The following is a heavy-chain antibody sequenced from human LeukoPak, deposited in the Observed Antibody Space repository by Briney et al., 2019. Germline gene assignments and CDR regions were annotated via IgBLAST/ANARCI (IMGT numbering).Heavy chain of an antibody. D-gene: IGHD3-10*01. CDR1: GVSFSKYW. Sequence: GSLRLSCVVSGVSFSKYWMTWVRQAPGKGLEWVANINEDGSEKNYVDSVKGRFSISRDDARNSLSLEMNSLRAEDTAVYYCARHYYRSESAYNPLDHWGQGTLVTVSS. CDR2: INEDGSEK. V-gene: IGHV3-7*01. CDR3: ARHYYRSESAYNPLDH. J-gene: IGHJ4*02.